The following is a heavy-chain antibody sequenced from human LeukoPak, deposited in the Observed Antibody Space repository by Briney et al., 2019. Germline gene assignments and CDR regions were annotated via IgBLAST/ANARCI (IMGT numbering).Heavy chain of an antibody. CDR1: GFTFSSYA. CDR2: ISYDGSNK. J-gene: IGHJ4*02. D-gene: IGHD6-19*01. V-gene: IGHV3-30-3*01. CDR3: ARESAWYPNSLDY. Sequence: SGGSLRLSCAASGFTFSSYAMHWVRQAPGKGLEWVSVISYDGSNKYYADSVKGRLTISRDNSKNTLYLQMNSLRAEDTAVYYCARESAWYPNSLDYWGQGTLVTVSS.